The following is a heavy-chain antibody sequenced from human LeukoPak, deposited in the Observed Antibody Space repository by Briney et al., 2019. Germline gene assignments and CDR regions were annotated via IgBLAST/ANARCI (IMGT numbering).Heavy chain of an antibody. Sequence: ASVKVSCKASGYTFSSHGITWVRQAPGQGPEWMGWISGYNGNTNYAQKLQGRVTVTTDTSTSTAYMELRSLRSDDTAVYYCARAKAVAGKGWFYFDYWGQGTLVTVSS. CDR2: ISGYNGNT. D-gene: IGHD6-19*01. V-gene: IGHV1-18*01. CDR1: GYTFSSHG. J-gene: IGHJ4*02. CDR3: ARAKAVAGKGWFYFDY.